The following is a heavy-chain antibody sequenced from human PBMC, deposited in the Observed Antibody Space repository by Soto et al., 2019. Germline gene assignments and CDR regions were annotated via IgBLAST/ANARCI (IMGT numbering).Heavy chain of an antibody. V-gene: IGHV4-34*01. CDR2: INHSGST. D-gene: IGHD5-12*01. CDR1: GGSFSGYY. J-gene: IGHJ4*02. Sequence: PSETLSLTCAVSGGSFSGYYWSWIRQPPGKGLEWIGEINHSGSTNYNPSLKSRVTISVDASKNQFSLKLSSVTAADTAVYYCARGSGLSDYWGQGTLVTVSS. CDR3: ARGSGLSDY.